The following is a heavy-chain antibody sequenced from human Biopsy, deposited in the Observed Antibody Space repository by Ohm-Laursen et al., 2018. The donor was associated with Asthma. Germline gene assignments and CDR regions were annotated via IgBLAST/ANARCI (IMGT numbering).Heavy chain of an antibody. J-gene: IGHJ5*02. CDR2: TNERGVT. CDR3: ARAGQCSSTSCYNPGWFDP. V-gene: IGHV4-34*01. D-gene: IGHD2-2*01. CDR1: PGSFSGFF. Sequence: GTLSLTWHVYPGSFSGFFWTWIRQSPGKGLEWIGETNERGVTNNNPSLKSRVIISIDTYWNRVSLKLTSVTAADTAVYYCARAGQCSSTSCYNPGWFDPWGQGTLVTVSS.